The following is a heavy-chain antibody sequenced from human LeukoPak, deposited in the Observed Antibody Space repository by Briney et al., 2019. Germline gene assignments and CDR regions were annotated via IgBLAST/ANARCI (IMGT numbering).Heavy chain of an antibody. V-gene: IGHV3-23*01. CDR1: GFTFRSYA. D-gene: IGHD3-22*01. CDR3: AKDKGSSGYYYTIYY. J-gene: IGHJ4*02. Sequence: PGRSLRLSCAASGFTFRSYAMSWVRQAPRKGLEWVSAISGSGGSTYYADSVKGRFTISRDNSKNTLYLQMNSLRAEDTAVYYCAKDKGSSGYYYTIYYWGQGTLVTVSS. CDR2: ISGSGGST.